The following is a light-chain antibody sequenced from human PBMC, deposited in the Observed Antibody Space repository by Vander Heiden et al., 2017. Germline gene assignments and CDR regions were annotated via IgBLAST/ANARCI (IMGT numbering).Light chain of an antibody. CDR1: NIGTKS. J-gene: IGLJ1*01. CDR2: DDS. Sequence: YVLTQPPSVSVAPGQTAKITCGGQNIGTKSVHWYQQRPGQAPVLVVYDDSDRPSGIPERFSGSNSGSAATLTISGVEAGDEADYFCQVWDSATDHHVFATGTKVTVL. CDR3: QVWDSATDHHV. V-gene: IGLV3-21*02.